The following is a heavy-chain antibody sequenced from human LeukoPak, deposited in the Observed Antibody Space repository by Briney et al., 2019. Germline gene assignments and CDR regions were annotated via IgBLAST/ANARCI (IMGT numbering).Heavy chain of an antibody. CDR3: AKVTVATILNYYDSSGAFDY. V-gene: IGHV1-46*01. Sequence: ASVKVSCKASGYTFTDYYVHWVRQAPGQGLEWMGIINPSGGSTSYTQKFQGRVTMTRDTSTSTAYMELSRLRSDDTAVYYCAKVTVATILNYYDSSGAFDYWGQGTLVTVSS. D-gene: IGHD3-22*01. CDR2: INPSGGST. CDR1: GYTFTDYY. J-gene: IGHJ4*02.